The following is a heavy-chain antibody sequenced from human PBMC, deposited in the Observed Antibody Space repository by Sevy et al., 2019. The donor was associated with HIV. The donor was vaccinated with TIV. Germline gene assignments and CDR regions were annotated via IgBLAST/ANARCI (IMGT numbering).Heavy chain of an antibody. Sequence: GGSLRLSCVASGFTVSSNYMSWVRQAPGKGLEWVSVIYSGGTTYYADSVKGRFTISRDNSKNTLYLQMNSLRAEETAVYYCARIPGYSSGWYFDYWGQGTLVTVSS. CDR1: GFTVSSNY. CDR3: ARIPGYSSGWYFDY. J-gene: IGHJ4*02. CDR2: IYSGGTT. V-gene: IGHV3-53*01. D-gene: IGHD6-19*01.